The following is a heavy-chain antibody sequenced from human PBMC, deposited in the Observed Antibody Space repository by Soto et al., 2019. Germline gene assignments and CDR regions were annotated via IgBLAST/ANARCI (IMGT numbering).Heavy chain of an antibody. CDR3: ARDVAGYTDCGY. D-gene: IGHD6-13*01. V-gene: IGHV3-21*01. CDR1: GFTFSSYS. J-gene: IGHJ4*02. Sequence: GESLKISCAASGFTFSSYSMNWVRQAPGKGLEWVSSISSSSSYIYYADSVKGRFTISRDNAKNSLYLQMNSLRAEDTAVYYCARDVAGYTDCGYWGQGTLVTVSS. CDR2: ISSSSSYI.